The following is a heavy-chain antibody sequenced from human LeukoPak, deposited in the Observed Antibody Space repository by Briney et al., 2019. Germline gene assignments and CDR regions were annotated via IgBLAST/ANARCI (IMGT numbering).Heavy chain of an antibody. D-gene: IGHD6-13*01. V-gene: IGHV4-59*01. J-gene: IGHJ6*02. CDR2: IYYSGST. CDR3: ARERNLAAAGRRYYYYYGMDV. Sequence: PSETLSLTCTVSGGSISSYYWSWIRQPPGKGLEWIGYIYYSGSTNYNPSLKSRVTISVDTSKNQFSLKLSSVTAADTAVYYCARERNLAAAGRRYYYYYGMDVWGQGTTVTVSS. CDR1: GGSISSYY.